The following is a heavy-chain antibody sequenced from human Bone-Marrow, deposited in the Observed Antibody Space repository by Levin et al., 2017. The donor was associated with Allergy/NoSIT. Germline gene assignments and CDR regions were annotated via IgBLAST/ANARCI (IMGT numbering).Heavy chain of an antibody. D-gene: IGHD2-21*02. J-gene: IGHJ5*02. CDR1: GFTLSTHW. V-gene: IGHV3-74*01. Sequence: SCAASGFTLSTHWMHWVRQAPGKGLVWVSHINSDGSNTRYADSVKGRFTISRDNAKNTVYLQMNSLRAEDTAVYYCARFCGGDCAGFDPWGQGTLVTVSS. CDR3: ARFCGGDCAGFDP. CDR2: INSDGSNT.